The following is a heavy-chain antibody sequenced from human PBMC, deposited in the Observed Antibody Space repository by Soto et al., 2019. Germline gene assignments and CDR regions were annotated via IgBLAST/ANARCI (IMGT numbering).Heavy chain of an antibody. CDR1: GGPIGRYY. CDR3: ARRYGPGFDY. D-gene: IGHD4-17*01. Sequence: SDTLSLTCTVSGGPIGRYYSHLIRQPPGKGLEWIGYIYYSGSTNYNPSLKSRVTISVDTSKNQFSLKLSSVTAADTAVYYCARRYGPGFDYWGQGTLVIVSS. CDR2: IYYSGST. V-gene: IGHV4-59*08. J-gene: IGHJ4*02.